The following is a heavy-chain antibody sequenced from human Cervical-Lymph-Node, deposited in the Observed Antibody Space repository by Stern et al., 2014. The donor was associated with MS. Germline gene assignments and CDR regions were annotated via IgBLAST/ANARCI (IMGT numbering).Heavy chain of an antibody. J-gene: IGHJ3*01. CDR2: IIPIIGVP. V-gene: IGHV1-69*09. CDR3: AKGEGDYGEADAFDL. D-gene: IGHD4-17*01. CDR1: GGLLNSYA. Sequence: VPLVESGAEVRKPGSSVKVSCKPSGGLLNSYAFSWGRQAPGQGLQWKGRIIPIIGVPSYAQQFQDSLTMTANKSTTTVYRELSSLTSEDTAVYFCAKGEGDYGEADAFDLWGQGTMVSVSS.